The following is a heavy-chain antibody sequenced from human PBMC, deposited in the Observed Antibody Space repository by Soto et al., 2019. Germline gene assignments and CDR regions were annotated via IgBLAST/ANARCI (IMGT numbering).Heavy chain of an antibody. J-gene: IGHJ4*02. CDR1: GDSSSSSYY. CDR3: ARDKITGLFDY. D-gene: IGHD2-8*02. CDR2: IYYSGRT. Sequence: SETLSLTCTVPGDSSSSSYYWGWIRQPPGKGLEWIGSIYYSGRTYYNPSLKSRVTISVDTSKNQFSLKLTSVTAADTAVYYCARDKITGLFDYWGQGTLVTVSS. V-gene: IGHV4-39*07.